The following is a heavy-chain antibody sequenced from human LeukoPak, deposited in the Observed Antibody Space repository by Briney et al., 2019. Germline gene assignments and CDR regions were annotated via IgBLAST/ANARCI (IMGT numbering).Heavy chain of an antibody. CDR3: ASWVYGDYPY. CDR2: ISVYNGNT. J-gene: IGHJ4*02. V-gene: IGHV1-18*01. D-gene: IGHD4-17*01. CDR1: GYTFTSYG. Sequence: ASVKVSCKASGYTFTSYGISWVRQAPGQGLEWLGWISVYNGNTNYAQKLQGRVTMTTDTSTSTAYMELRSLRSDDTAVYYCASWVYGDYPYWGQGTLVTVSS.